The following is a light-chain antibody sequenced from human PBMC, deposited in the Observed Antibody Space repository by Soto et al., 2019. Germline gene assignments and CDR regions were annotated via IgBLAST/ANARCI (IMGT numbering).Light chain of an antibody. V-gene: IGKV1-5*03. Sequence: DIQMTQSPSTLSASVGDRVTITCRASQSISSWLAWYQQKPGKAPKLLIYKASRLESGVPSRFGGSGSGTEFTLTISSLQPDDFATYYCQHYNSYSYTFGQGTKLEIK. CDR2: KAS. CDR3: QHYNSYSYT. CDR1: QSISSW. J-gene: IGKJ2*01.